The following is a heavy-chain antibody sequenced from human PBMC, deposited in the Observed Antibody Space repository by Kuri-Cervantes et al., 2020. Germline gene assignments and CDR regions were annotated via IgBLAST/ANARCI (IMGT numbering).Heavy chain of an antibody. CDR3: AKAQTKAYGDYVRGYYFDY. CDR2: ISIDGSHK. V-gene: IGHV3-30*18. D-gene: IGHD4-17*01. J-gene: IGHJ4*02. Sequence: GGSLRLSCAASGLSFSSYNMHWVRQAPGKGLEWVAVISIDGSHKYYGDSVKGRFTISRDNSKNTLYLQMNSLRAEDTAVYYCAKAQTKAYGDYVRGYYFDYWGQGTLVTVSS. CDR1: GLSFSSYN.